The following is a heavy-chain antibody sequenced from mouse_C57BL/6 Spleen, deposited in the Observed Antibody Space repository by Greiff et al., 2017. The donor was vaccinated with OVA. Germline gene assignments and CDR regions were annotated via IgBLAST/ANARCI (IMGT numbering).Heavy chain of an antibody. J-gene: IGHJ4*01. V-gene: IGHV14-3*01. Sequence: EVQLQQSVAELVRPGASVKLSCTASGFNIKNTYMHWVKQRPEQGLEWIGRIDPANGNTKYAPKFQGKATITADTSSNTAYLQLSSLTSEDTAIYYGARSYYYGSSPHYYAMDYWGQGTSVTVSS. CDR1: GFNIKNTY. CDR2: IDPANGNT. D-gene: IGHD1-1*01. CDR3: ARSYYYGSSPHYYAMDY.